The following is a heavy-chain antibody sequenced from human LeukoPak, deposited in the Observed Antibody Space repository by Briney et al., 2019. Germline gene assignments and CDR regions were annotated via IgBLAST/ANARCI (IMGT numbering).Heavy chain of an antibody. J-gene: IGHJ6*02. Sequence: GGSLRLSCAASGFSFSTYAMSWVRQAPGKGLDWVSGISGSGGSTYYADSVRGRFTISRDNSNNTLYLRMNSLRVEDTAVYYCARDPRRYFYGMDVWGQGTTVTVSS. CDR2: ISGSGGST. CDR1: GFSFSTYA. V-gene: IGHV3-23*01. CDR3: ARDPRRYFYGMDV.